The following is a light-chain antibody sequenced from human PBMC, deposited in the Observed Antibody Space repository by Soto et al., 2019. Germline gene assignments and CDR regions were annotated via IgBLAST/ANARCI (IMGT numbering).Light chain of an antibody. J-gene: IGLJ2*01. CDR1: ALPKQY. CDR3: QTADSSGTVV. V-gene: IGLV3-25*03. CDR2: KDR. Sequence: SYELTQPPSVSVSPGQTARITCSGDALPKQYAYWYQQKPGQAPVLVIYKDRERPSGIPERFSGSSSGTTVTLTISGVQAEDEADYYCQTADSSGTVVFGRGTKLTVL.